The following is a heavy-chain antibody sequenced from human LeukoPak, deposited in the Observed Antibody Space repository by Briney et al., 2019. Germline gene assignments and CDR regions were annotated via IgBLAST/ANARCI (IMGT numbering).Heavy chain of an antibody. D-gene: IGHD4-17*01. CDR3: AKSTVTNYFDN. CDR2: ISRSGSTI. Sequence: GGSLRLSCAASGFTFSSYEMNWVRQAPGRGRGWISYISRSGSTINYADSVKGRFTISRDDAKYSLYLQMNSLRAEDTAVYYCAKSTVTNYFDNWGQGSLVTVSS. V-gene: IGHV3-48*03. J-gene: IGHJ4*02. CDR1: GFTFSSYE.